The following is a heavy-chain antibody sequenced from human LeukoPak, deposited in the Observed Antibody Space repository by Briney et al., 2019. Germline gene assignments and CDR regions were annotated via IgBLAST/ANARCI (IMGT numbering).Heavy chain of an antibody. V-gene: IGHV4-39*07. J-gene: IGHJ5*01. CDR3: AGDGSTPKWFFF. Sequence: SETLSLTCTVSGGSLSRSSAYWGWIRQAPGGGLEWIGSINYSETTYYNPSLKSRVTISLDTSKSPFSLNLSSVTAADTAIYFCAGDGSTPKWFFFWGQGTLVTVSS. D-gene: IGHD5/OR15-5a*01. CDR2: INYSETT. CDR1: GGSLSRSSAY.